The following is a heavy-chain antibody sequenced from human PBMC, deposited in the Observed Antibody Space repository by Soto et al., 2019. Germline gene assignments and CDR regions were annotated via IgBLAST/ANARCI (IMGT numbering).Heavy chain of an antibody. CDR3: ASTNRGPLDY. CDR1: GGSISSGSYY. V-gene: IGHV4-31*03. CDR2: IYYSGST. Sequence: SETLSLTCTVSGGSISSGSYYWGWIRQHPGKGLEWIGYIYYSGSTYYNPSLKSRVTISVDTSKNQFSLKLSSVTAADTAVYYCASTNRGPLDYWGQGTLVTVSS. J-gene: IGHJ4*02.